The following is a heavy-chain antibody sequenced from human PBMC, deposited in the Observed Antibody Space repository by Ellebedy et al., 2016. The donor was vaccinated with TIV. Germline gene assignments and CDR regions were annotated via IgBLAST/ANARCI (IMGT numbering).Heavy chain of an antibody. J-gene: IGHJ5*02. Sequence: SETLSLTCTVSGDSISRSSYYWGWIRQPPGKGLEWIGSIYYTGSTDSNPSLKSRVAISADTSKNQFSLRLSSGTAADTAVYYCARWFGELLYVRWFDPWGQGTLVTVSS. CDR2: IYYTGST. D-gene: IGHD3-10*01. CDR1: GDSISRSSYY. V-gene: IGHV4-39*01. CDR3: ARWFGELLYVRWFDP.